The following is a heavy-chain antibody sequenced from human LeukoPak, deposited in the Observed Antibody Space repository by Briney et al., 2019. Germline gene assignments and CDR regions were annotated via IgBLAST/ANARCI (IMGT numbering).Heavy chain of an antibody. Sequence: PGGSLRLSCAASGFTFSNNAMSWVRLAPGKGLEWVSAISNDGGRTYYADSVKGRFTISRDNSKNTLYLEMNSLRAEDTAVYFCAREGPGIPSRSTTFDYWGQGTLVTVSS. CDR1: GFTFSNNA. V-gene: IGHV3-23*01. CDR3: AREGPGIPSRSTTFDY. CDR2: ISNDGGRT. D-gene: IGHD3-16*02. J-gene: IGHJ4*02.